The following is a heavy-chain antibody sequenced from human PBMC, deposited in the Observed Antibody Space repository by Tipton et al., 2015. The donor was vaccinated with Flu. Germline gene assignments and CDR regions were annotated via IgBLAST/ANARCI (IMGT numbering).Heavy chain of an antibody. CDR2: ISRGGSA. V-gene: IGHV4-38-2*01. D-gene: IGHD4-11*01. CDR3: ARRDYSNYVSEPKNWFDH. J-gene: IGHJ5*02. Sequence: GLVKPSETLSLICVVSGDSISSGYYWGWIRQPPGKGLEWIGQISRGGSAYYNSSLQGRVTISVDSPRNRFSLKVRSLTAADTAIYYCARRDYSNYVSEPKNWFDHWGQGALVTVSS. CDR1: GDSISSGYY.